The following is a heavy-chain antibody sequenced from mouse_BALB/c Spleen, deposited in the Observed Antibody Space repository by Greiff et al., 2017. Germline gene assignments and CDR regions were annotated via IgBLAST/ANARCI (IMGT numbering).Heavy chain of an antibody. D-gene: IGHD1-1*01. CDR3: ARAYGSSYLAY. J-gene: IGHJ3*01. Sequence: EVQVVESGGGLVQPGGSLRLSCATSGFTFTDYYMSWVRQPPGKALEWLGFIRNKANGYTTEYSASVKGRFTISRDNSQSILYLQMNTLRAEDSATYYCARAYGSSYLAYWGQGTLVTVSA. CDR2: IRNKANGYTT. V-gene: IGHV7-3*02. CDR1: GFTFTDYY.